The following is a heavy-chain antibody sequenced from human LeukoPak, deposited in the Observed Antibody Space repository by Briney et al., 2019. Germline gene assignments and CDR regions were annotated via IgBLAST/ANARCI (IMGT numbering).Heavy chain of an antibody. V-gene: IGHV3-7*01. CDR2: IKQDGSEK. CDR3: ARDGIVVVPAAILDY. D-gene: IGHD2-2*01. Sequence: PGGSLRLSCAASGFTFSSYWMSWVRQAPGKGLEWVANIKQDGSEKYYVDSVKGRFTISRDNAKNSLYLQMNSLRAEDTAVYYCARDGIVVVPAAILDYWGQGTLVTVSS. CDR1: GFTFSSYW. J-gene: IGHJ4*02.